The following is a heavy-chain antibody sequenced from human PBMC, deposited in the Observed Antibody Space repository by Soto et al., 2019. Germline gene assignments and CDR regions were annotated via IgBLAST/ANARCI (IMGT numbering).Heavy chain of an antibody. J-gene: IGHJ4*02. Sequence: PGGSLRLSCAASGFTVSSNYMSWVRQAPGKGLEWVSVIYSGGSTYYADSVKGRFTISRDNSKNTLYLQMNSLRAEDTAVYYCTREHVAVAGGAYWGQGTLVTVPS. D-gene: IGHD6-19*01. CDR2: IYSGGST. CDR3: TREHVAVAGGAY. V-gene: IGHV3-66*01. CDR1: GFTVSSNY.